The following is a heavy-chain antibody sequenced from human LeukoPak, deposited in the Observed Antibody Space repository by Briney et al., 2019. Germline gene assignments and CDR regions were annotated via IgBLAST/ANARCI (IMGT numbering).Heavy chain of an antibody. CDR3: ARGHGQWVVRISLDY. CDR2: INPSGGST. D-gene: IGHD6-19*01. Sequence: ASVKVSCKASGYTFTSYYMHWVRQAPGQGLEWMGIINPSGGSTNYAQEFQGRVTMTTDTSTTTVYMELSSLRSEDTAVYYCARGHGQWVVRISLDYWGQGTLVTVSS. CDR1: GYTFTSYY. J-gene: IGHJ4*02. V-gene: IGHV1-46*01.